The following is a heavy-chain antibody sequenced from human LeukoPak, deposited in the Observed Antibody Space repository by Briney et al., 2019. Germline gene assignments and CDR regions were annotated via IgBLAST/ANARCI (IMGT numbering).Heavy chain of an antibody. Sequence: PSETLSLTCTVSGGSISSGGYYWSWIRQHPGKGLEWIGYIYYSGSTYYNPSLKSRVTISVDTSKNQFSLKLSSVTAADTAVYYCARALGPVVKADYYFDYWGQGTLVTASS. J-gene: IGHJ4*02. CDR3: ARALGPVVKADYYFDY. D-gene: IGHD4-23*01. V-gene: IGHV4-31*03. CDR1: GGSISSGGYY. CDR2: IYYSGST.